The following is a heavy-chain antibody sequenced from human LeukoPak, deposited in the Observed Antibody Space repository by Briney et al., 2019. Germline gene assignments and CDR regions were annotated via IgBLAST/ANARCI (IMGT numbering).Heavy chain of an antibody. CDR2: INADGSQQ. CDR1: GFMFSDHW. Sequence: GGSLRLSCAASGFMFSDHWMSWVRQAPGKGPEWVANINADGSQQYSVDSLKGRFTVSRDNAKKSLYLQMNYLRAEDTAMYYCAKDNHYYDSSGYYYLNAFDIWGQGTMVTVSS. V-gene: IGHV3-7*01. CDR3: AKDNHYYDSSGYYYLNAFDI. D-gene: IGHD3-22*01. J-gene: IGHJ3*02.